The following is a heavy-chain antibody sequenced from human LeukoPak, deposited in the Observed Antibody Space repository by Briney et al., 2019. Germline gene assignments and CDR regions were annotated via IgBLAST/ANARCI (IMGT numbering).Heavy chain of an antibody. Sequence: SETLSLTCVVSGDSISSGGYSWSWIRQTPGKGLEWIAYIHDSGSTYNNPSLKSRLSISIDTSKNQFSLKLNSVTAADTAVYYCARDSGERGSGSYLIAYWGQGTLVTVSS. CDR2: IHDSGST. CDR1: GDSISSGGYS. J-gene: IGHJ4*02. D-gene: IGHD3-10*01. V-gene: IGHV4-30-4*07. CDR3: ARDSGERGSGSYLIAY.